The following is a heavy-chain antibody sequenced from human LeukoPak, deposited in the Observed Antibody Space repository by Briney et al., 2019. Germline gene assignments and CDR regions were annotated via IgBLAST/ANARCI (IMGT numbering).Heavy chain of an antibody. CDR3: AGNYVGYYFDY. Sequence: SETLSLTCTVSGGSISSSSYYWGWIRQPPGKGLEWIGSIHYSGSTYYNPSLKSRVTISVDTSKNQFSLKLSSVTAADTAVYYCAGNYVGYYFDYWGQGTLVTVSS. CDR2: IHYSGST. J-gene: IGHJ4*02. D-gene: IGHD1-7*01. CDR1: GGSISSSSYY. V-gene: IGHV4-39*01.